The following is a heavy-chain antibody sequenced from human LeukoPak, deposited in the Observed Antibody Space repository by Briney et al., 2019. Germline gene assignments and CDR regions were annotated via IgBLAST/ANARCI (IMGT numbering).Heavy chain of an antibody. CDR1: GGSISSYY. Sequence: NSSETLSLTCTVSGGSISSYYWSWIRQPPGKGLEWIGYIYYSGSTNYNPSLKSRVTISVDTSKNQFSLKLSSVTAADTAVYYCAIGNYYYMDVWGKGTTVTVSS. V-gene: IGHV4-59*01. CDR2: IYYSGST. D-gene: IGHD1-26*01. CDR3: AIGNYYYMDV. J-gene: IGHJ6*03.